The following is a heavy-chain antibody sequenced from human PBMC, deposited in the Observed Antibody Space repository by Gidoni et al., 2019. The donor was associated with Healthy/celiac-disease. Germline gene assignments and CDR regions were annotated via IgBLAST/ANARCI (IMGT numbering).Heavy chain of an antibody. V-gene: IGHV1-69*04. J-gene: IGHJ1*01. CDR2: IIPILGIA. CDR1: GGIFSIYA. Sequence: QVQLVQSGAEVKKHGSSVKVSCKASGGIFSIYAISWVRQPPGQVREWMGRIIPILGIANYAQKFQGRGTITADKSTSTAYMELSSLRSEDTAVYYCARGPTYYYDSSGYYPRAEYFQHWGQGTLVTVSS. D-gene: IGHD3-22*01. CDR3: ARGPTYYYDSSGYYPRAEYFQH.